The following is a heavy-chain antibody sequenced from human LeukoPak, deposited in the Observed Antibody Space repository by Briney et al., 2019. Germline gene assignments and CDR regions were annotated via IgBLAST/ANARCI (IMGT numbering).Heavy chain of an antibody. CDR3: AREYGWYFDL. J-gene: IGHJ2*01. CDR1: GFTFSSYN. CDR2: ISSSSNAI. V-gene: IGHV3-48*01. Sequence: GGSLRLSCAASGFTFSSYNMNWVRRAPGKGLEWVSYISSSSNAIYYADSVKGRFTISRDNAKNSLYLQMNSLRAEDTAVYYCAREYGWYFDLWGRGTLVTVSS. D-gene: IGHD2-8*01.